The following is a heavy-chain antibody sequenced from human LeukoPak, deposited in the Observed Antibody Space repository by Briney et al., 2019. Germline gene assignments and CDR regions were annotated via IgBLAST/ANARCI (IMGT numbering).Heavy chain of an antibody. D-gene: IGHD6-19*01. CDR1: GFTFSIYS. Sequence: GGSLRLSCAASGFTFSIYSMNWVRQAPGKGLEWVSYISSSSNTIYYADSVKGRFTISRDNAKNSLYLQMNSLRAEDTAVYYCARDPYSSGWYYFDYWGQGTLVTVSS. V-gene: IGHV3-48*04. J-gene: IGHJ4*02. CDR3: ARDPYSSGWYYFDY. CDR2: ISSSSNTI.